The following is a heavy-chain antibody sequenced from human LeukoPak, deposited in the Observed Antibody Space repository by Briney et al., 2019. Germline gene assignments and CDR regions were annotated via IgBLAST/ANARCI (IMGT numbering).Heavy chain of an antibody. CDR1: GFTFSDHR. V-gene: IGHV3-74*01. Sequence: PGGSLRLSCVASGFTFSDHRMHWVRQAPGKGLVWVSRINTDGSHTIYADSVQGRFTISRDNSKNTLYLQMNSLRAEDTAVYYCARDTPAGYWGQGTLVTVSS. CDR2: INTDGSHT. CDR3: ARDTPAGY. J-gene: IGHJ4*02.